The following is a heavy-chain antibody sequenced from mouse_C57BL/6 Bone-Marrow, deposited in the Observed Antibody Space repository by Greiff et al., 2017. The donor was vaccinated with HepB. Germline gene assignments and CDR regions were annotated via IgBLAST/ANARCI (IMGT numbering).Heavy chain of an antibody. J-gene: IGHJ1*03. V-gene: IGHV3-8*01. D-gene: IGHD1-1*01. Sequence: EVKLVESGPGLAKPSQTLSLTCSVTGYSITSDYWNWIRKFPGNKLEYIGYISYSGSTYYNPSRKSRISITRYTSKNQYYLQLNSVTTEDTAPYYCARYYYCSSFSHWYFDVWGTGTTVTVAS. CDR2: ISYSGST. CDR3: ARYYYCSSFSHWYFDV. CDR1: GYSITSDY.